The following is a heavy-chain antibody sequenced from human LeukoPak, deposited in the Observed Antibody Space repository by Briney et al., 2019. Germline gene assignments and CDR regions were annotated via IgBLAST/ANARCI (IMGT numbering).Heavy chain of an antibody. D-gene: IGHD2-21*01. CDR3: ARGLAYCGGDCYYHDAFDI. CDR2: IIPIFGTA. V-gene: IGHV1-69*05. CDR1: GGTFSSYA. Sequence: ASVKVSCKASGGTFSSYAISWVRQAPGQGLEWMGGIIPIFGTANYAQKFQGRVTITTDESTSTAYMELSSLRSEDTAVYYCARGLAYCGGDCYYHDAFDIWGQGTMVTVSS. J-gene: IGHJ3*02.